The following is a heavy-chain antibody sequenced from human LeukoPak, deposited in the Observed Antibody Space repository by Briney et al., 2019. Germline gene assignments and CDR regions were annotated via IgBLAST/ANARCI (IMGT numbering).Heavy chain of an antibody. CDR3: ARDPYYGDYGHYFDY. CDR2: IKQDGSEK. CDR1: GFTFSSYW. V-gene: IGHV3-7*03. D-gene: IGHD4-17*01. Sequence: GGSLRLSCAASGFTFSSYWMSWVRQAPGKGLEWVANIKQDGSEKYHVDSVKGRFTISRDSAKNSLYLQMNSLRAEDTAVYYCARDPYYGDYGHYFDYWGQGTLVTVSS. J-gene: IGHJ4*02.